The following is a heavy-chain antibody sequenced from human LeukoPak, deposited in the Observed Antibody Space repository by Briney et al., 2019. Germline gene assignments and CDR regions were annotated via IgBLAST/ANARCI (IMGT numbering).Heavy chain of an antibody. CDR3: AKEAYYDFWSGYYYYFDY. V-gene: IGHV3-53*01. CDR2: IYSGGST. J-gene: IGHJ4*02. Sequence: PGGSLRLSCAASGFTVSSNYMSWVRQAPGKGLEWVSVIYSGGSTYYADSVKGRFTISRDNSKNTLYLQMNSLRAEDTAVYYCAKEAYYDFWSGYYYYFDYWGQGTLVTVFS. D-gene: IGHD3-3*01. CDR1: GFTVSSNY.